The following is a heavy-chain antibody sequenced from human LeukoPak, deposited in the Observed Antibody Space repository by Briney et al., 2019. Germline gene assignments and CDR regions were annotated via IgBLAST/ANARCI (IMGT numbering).Heavy chain of an antibody. V-gene: IGHV4-38-2*01. Sequence: PSETLSLTCAVSAFSISNPYYWGWVRPPPGKGLEWIGNIYHSRNTYYNPSLKSRATISVDTSKNPFSLRLNSVTAADTAVYYCARVGWGSVAGVDDWYFDLWGRGTLVAVSS. CDR3: ARVGWGSVAGVDDWYFDL. CDR2: IYHSRNT. D-gene: IGHD6-6*01. CDR1: AFSISNPYY. J-gene: IGHJ2*01.